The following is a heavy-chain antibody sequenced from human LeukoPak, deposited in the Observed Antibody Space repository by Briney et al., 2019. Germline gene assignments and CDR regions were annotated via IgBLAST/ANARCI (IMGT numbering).Heavy chain of an antibody. CDR1: GDTFSSYT. D-gene: IGHD1-26*01. CDR2: IIPKFGTG. Sequence: SVKVSCKASGDTFSSYTISWVRQAPGQGLEWMGGIIPKFGTGNYAQKFQGRVTITADAKTNTAYMELNSLRSEDTAVYYCAREGSYYAFNWFDPWGQGTLVTVSS. CDR3: AREGSYYAFNWFDP. V-gene: IGHV1-69*13. J-gene: IGHJ5*02.